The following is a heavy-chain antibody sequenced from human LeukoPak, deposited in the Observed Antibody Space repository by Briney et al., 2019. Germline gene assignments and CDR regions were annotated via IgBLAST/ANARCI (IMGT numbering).Heavy chain of an antibody. CDR2: ISYDGSNK. V-gene: IGHV3-30*18. Sequence: GGSLRLSCAASGFTFSSYGMHWVRQAPGKGLEWVAVISYDGSNKYYADSVKGRFTISRDNSKNTLYLQMNSLRAGDTAVYYCAKSAYGSGSYYSYFDYWGQGTLVTVSS. J-gene: IGHJ4*02. CDR1: GFTFSSYG. D-gene: IGHD3-10*01. CDR3: AKSAYGSGSYYSYFDY.